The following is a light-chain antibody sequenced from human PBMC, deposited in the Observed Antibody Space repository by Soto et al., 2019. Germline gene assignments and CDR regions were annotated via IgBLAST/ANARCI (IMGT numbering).Light chain of an antibody. Sequence: QSVLTQPASVSGSPGKSVTISFTGTSSDFGSYKFVSWYQHHPGTVPKVIIYETSKRPSGVSDRFSGSKSGNTASLTISGLQAEDEADYYCFSFTSTNTHVFGSGTKVTVL. CDR1: SSDFGSYKF. CDR2: ETS. V-gene: IGLV2-23*01. J-gene: IGLJ1*01. CDR3: FSFTSTNTHV.